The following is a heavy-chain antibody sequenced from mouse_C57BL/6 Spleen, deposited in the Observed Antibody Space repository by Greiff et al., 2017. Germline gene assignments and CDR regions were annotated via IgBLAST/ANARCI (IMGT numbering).Heavy chain of an antibody. CDR3: ARALYGAMDY. J-gene: IGHJ4*01. D-gene: IGHD1-1*01. CDR2: ISYDGSN. CDR1: GYSITSGYY. V-gene: IGHV3-6*01. Sequence: ESGPGLVKPSQSLSLTCSVTGYSITSGYYWNWIRQFPGNKLEWMGYISYDGSNNYNPSLKNRISITRDTSKNQFFLKLNSVTTEDTATYYCARALYGAMDYWGQGTSVTVSS.